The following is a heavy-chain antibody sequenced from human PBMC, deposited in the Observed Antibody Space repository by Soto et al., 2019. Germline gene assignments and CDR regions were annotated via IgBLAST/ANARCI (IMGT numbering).Heavy chain of an antibody. D-gene: IGHD4-4*01. V-gene: IGHV4-59*01. CDR2: IYYSGST. Sequence: SETLSLTCTVSGGSISSYYWSWIRQPPGKGLEWIGYIYYSGSTNYNPSLKSRVTISVDTSKNQFSLKLSSVTAADTAVYYCARVLMTTVTTTFDPWGQGTLVTVSS. J-gene: IGHJ5*02. CDR1: GGSISSYY. CDR3: ARVLMTTVTTTFDP.